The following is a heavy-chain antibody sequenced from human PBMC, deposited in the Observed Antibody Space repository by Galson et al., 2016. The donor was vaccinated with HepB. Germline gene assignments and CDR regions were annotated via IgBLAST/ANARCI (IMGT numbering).Heavy chain of an antibody. V-gene: IGHV1-2*02. CDR2: INPNSGDT. Sequence: SVKVSCKASGGSFNIYAINWVRQAPGQGLEWMGWINPNSGDTIYAQKFQGRVTMTRDTSITTVYIELSRLTSDDTAVYFCATQFVPNMTTVTYGMDVWGQGTTVTVSS. J-gene: IGHJ6*02. D-gene: IGHD4-11*01. CDR3: ATQFVPNMTTVTYGMDV. CDR1: GGSFNIYA.